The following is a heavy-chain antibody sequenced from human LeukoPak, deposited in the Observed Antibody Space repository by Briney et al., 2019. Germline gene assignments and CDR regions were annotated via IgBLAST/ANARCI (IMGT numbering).Heavy chain of an antibody. V-gene: IGHV5-51*01. Sequence: GESLKISCKGSGYSFTNYWIGWVRQMPGKGLEWMAIINPADFDNRYSPSFQGHITISADKSITTAYLQWTSLKASDTAMYYCARRGSIAGAPFDYWGQGTLVTVSS. J-gene: IGHJ4*02. CDR3: ARRGSIAGAPFDY. CDR1: GYSFTNYW. CDR2: INPADFDN. D-gene: IGHD2-15*01.